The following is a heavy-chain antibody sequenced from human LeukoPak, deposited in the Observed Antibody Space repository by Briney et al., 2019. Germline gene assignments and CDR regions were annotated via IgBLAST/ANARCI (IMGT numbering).Heavy chain of an antibody. D-gene: IGHD2/OR15-2a*01. CDR3: ARLTPTTLSLYYYYMDV. CDR1: GGSISSYY. J-gene: IGHJ6*03. CDR2: ISYSGSS. V-gene: IGHV4-59*01. Sequence: SETLSLTCTVSGGSISSYYWSWIRQPPGKGLEWIGYISYSGSSNYNPSLKSRVTISVDTSKNQFSLKLSSVTAADTAVYYCARLTPTTLSLYYYYMDVWGKGTTVTVSS.